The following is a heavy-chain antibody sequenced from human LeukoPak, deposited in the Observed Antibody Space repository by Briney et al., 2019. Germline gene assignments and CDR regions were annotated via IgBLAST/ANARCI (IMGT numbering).Heavy chain of an antibody. CDR2: ITGGSSNT. CDR3: AKHGVPSGSYGNWFDP. V-gene: IGHV3-23*01. CDR1: GFTFSSFW. J-gene: IGHJ5*02. D-gene: IGHD1-26*01. Sequence: PGGSLRLSCAASGFTFSSFWMGWVRQAPGKGLEWVSSITGGSSNTYYGDSVKGRFTISRDNSKNRLFLLMNSLRAEDTAIYYCAKHGVPSGSYGNWFDPWGQGTLVTVSS.